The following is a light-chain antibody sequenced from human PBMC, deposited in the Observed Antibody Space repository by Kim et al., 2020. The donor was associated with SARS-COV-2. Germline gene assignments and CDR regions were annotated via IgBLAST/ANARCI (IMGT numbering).Light chain of an antibody. CDR3: QQYTTSPPAYT. Sequence: PGERATLACRASQSISSKFLAWYQQISGQPPRLLIFGASNRAAGIPDRFSGGGSGTDFTLTITRLEPADSAVYYCQQYTTSPPAYTFGQGTKLEI. V-gene: IGKV3-20*01. J-gene: IGKJ2*01. CDR1: QSISSKF. CDR2: GAS.